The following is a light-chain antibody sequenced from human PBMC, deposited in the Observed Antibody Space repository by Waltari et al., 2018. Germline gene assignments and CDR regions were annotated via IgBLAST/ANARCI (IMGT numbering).Light chain of an antibody. Sequence: EIVMTQSPTTLSVSPGERATLSCRASQSVGINLAWYQQKPGQAPRLLSYGASNRATGIPDRFSGSASRTEFTLTISSLQSEDFAIYYCQQYNNWLEITFGPGTKVDIK. CDR1: QSVGIN. CDR2: GAS. CDR3: QQYNNWLEIT. V-gene: IGKV3D-15*01. J-gene: IGKJ3*01.